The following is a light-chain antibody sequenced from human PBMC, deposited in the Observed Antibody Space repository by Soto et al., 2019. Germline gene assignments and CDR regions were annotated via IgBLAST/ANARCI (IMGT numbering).Light chain of an antibody. CDR1: SSDVGGYNY. Sequence: LTQPASVSGSPGQSITISCTGTSSDVGGYNYVSWYQQHPGKAPTLMIYDVSNRPSGVSNRFSGSKSGNTASLTISGLQAEDEADYYYSSYTISSTYVFGTGTKVTVL. CDR3: SSYTISSTYV. CDR2: DVS. V-gene: IGLV2-14*01. J-gene: IGLJ1*01.